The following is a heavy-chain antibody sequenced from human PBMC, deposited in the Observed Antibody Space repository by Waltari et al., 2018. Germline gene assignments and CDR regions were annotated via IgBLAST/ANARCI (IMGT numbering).Heavy chain of an antibody. CDR2: IYYSGST. CDR1: GGSISSYY. D-gene: IGHD3-22*01. Sequence: QVQLQESGPGLVKPSETLSLTCTVSGGSISSYYWSWIRQPPGKGLEWIGYIYYSGSTTYNPSLKGRVTISVDTSRNQFSVRLSYVTAADTAVYYWASLYYYDSSGYRLPDYWGQGTLVTVS. V-gene: IGHV4-59*01. CDR3: ASLYYYDSSGYRLPDY. J-gene: IGHJ4*02.